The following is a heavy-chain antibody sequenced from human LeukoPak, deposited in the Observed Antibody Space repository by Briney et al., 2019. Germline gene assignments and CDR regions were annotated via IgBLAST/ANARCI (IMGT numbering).Heavy chain of an antibody. D-gene: IGHD5-24*01. CDR1: GFTFSSYG. V-gene: IGHV3-30*18. CDR3: AKDKDGYNDY. CDR2: ISYDGSNK. Sequence: GGSLRLSCAASGFTFSSYGMHWVRQAPGKGLEWVAVISYDGSNKYYADSVKGRFTISRDNSENTLYLQLNSLRAEDTAVYYCAKDKDGYNDYWGQGTLVTVSS. J-gene: IGHJ4*02.